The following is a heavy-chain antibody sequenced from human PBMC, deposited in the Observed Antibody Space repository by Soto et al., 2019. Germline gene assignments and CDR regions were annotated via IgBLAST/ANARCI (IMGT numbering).Heavy chain of an antibody. CDR1: GYTFTSYG. Sequence: ASVKVSCKASGYTFTSYGISWVRQAPGQGLEWMGWISAYNGNTNYAQKFQGRVTMTRNTSISTAYMELSSLRSEDTAVYYCARINFSKQQLVVRDYYYYMDVWGKGTTVTVSS. D-gene: IGHD6-13*01. CDR2: ISAYNGNT. CDR3: ARINFSKQQLVVRDYYYYMDV. J-gene: IGHJ6*03. V-gene: IGHV1-18*01.